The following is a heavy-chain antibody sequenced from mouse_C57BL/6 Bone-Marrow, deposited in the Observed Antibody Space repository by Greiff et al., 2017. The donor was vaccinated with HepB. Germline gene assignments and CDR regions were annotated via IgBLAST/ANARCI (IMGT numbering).Heavy chain of an antibody. V-gene: IGHV2-6*01. CDR3: ASLFGRYAMDY. CDR2: IWGVGST. Sequence: VQGVESGPGLVAPSQSLSITCTVSGFSLTSYGVDWVRQSPGKGLEWLGVIWGVGSTNYNSALKSRLSISKDNSKSQVFLKMNSLQTDDTAMYYCASLFGRYAMDYWGQGTSVTVSS. CDR1: GFSLTSYG. J-gene: IGHJ4*01. D-gene: IGHD3-1*01.